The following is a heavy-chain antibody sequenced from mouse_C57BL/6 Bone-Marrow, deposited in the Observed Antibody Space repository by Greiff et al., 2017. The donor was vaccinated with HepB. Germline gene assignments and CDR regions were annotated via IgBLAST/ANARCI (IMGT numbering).Heavy chain of an antibody. J-gene: IGHJ4*01. D-gene: IGHD2-3*01. V-gene: IGHV1-64*01. CDR2: IHPNSGST. CDR3: AFYDGYLYYYAMDY. Sequence: QVQLQQPGAELVKPGASVKLSCKASGYTFTSYWMHWVKQRPGQGLEWIGMIHPNSGSTNYNEKFKSKATLTVDKSSSTAYMQLSSLTSEDSAVCYCAFYDGYLYYYAMDYWGQGTSVTVSS. CDR1: GYTFTSYW.